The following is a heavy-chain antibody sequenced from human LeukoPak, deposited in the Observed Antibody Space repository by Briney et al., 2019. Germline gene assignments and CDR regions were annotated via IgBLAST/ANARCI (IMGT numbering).Heavy chain of an antibody. V-gene: IGHV4-59*01. J-gene: IGHJ4*02. CDR3: ARALVGATTYFDY. CDR1: GGSISSYY. D-gene: IGHD1-26*01. CDR2: IYYSGST. Sequence: SETLSLTCTVSGGSISSYYWSWIRQPPGKGLEWIGYIYYSGSTNYNPSLKSRVTISVDTSKNQFPLKLSSVTAADTAVYYCARALVGATTYFDYWGQGTLVTVSS.